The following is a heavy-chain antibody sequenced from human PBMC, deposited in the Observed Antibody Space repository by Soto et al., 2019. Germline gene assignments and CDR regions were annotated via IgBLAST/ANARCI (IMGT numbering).Heavy chain of an antibody. CDR3: AKADQLRFDY. CDR2: ISGNGGST. J-gene: IGHJ4*02. D-gene: IGHD2-2*01. Sequence: PGGSLRLSCAASGFTFSSYGMRWVRLAPGKGLEWVSAISGNGGSTYYADSVKGRFTISRDNSKNTVYLQMNSLRVEDTAVYYCAKADQLRFDYCGQGTLVTVSS. CDR1: GFTFSSYG. V-gene: IGHV3-23*01.